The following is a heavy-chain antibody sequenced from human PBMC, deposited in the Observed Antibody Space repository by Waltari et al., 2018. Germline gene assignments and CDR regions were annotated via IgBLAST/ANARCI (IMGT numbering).Heavy chain of an antibody. Sequence: QVQLQESGPGLVKPSQTLSLTCTVSGGSISSGSYYWSWIRQPAGKGLEWIGRIYTSGSTNYNPSLKSRVTISVDTSKNQFSLKLSSVTAADTAVYYCARAKYCSGGSCYGKAFDIWGQGTMVTVSS. CDR2: IYTSGST. D-gene: IGHD2-15*01. V-gene: IGHV4-61*02. CDR1: GGSISSGSYY. J-gene: IGHJ3*02. CDR3: ARAKYCSGGSCYGKAFDI.